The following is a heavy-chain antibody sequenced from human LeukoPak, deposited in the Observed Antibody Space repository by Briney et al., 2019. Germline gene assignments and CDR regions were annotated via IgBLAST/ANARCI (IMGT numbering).Heavy chain of an antibody. Sequence: SETLSLTCTVSGGSISSYYWSWIRQPAGKGLEWIGRIYTSGSTNYNPSLKSRVTISVDTSKNQFSLKLSSVTAADTAVYYCARGEGMITFGGVIACDAFDIWGQGTMVTVSS. CDR2: IYTSGST. CDR1: GGSISSYY. D-gene: IGHD3-16*02. V-gene: IGHV4-4*07. J-gene: IGHJ3*02. CDR3: ARGEGMITFGGVIACDAFDI.